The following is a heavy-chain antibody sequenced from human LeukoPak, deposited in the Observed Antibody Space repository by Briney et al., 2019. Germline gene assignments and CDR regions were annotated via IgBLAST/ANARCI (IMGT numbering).Heavy chain of an antibody. CDR1: GYTFTNYY. CDR2: INPTSGST. J-gene: IGHJ4*02. CDR3: ARLVYYYDSLGHYDY. Sequence: ASVKVSCKASGYTFTNYYIHWVRQAPGQGLEWMGIINPTSGSTAYTQKFQGRVTMTRDTSTSTVYMELSSLRSDDTAVYYCARLVYYYDSLGHYDYWGQGTLVIVSS. D-gene: IGHD3-22*01. V-gene: IGHV1-46*01.